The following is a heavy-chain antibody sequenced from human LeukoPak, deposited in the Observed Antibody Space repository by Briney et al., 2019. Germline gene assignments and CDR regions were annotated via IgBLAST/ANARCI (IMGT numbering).Heavy chain of an antibody. CDR2: IIPIFGTA. Sequence: SVKVSCKASGGTCSSYAISWGRHAPGQGLEWMGGIIPIFGTANYAQKFQGRVTITTDESTSKAYMELSSLRSEDTALYYSPRVIPSVIVVVPAAIGWFDPWGQGTLVTVSS. V-gene: IGHV1-69*05. CDR1: GGTCSSYA. D-gene: IGHD2-2*01. CDR3: PRVIPSVIVVVPAAIGWFDP. J-gene: IGHJ5*02.